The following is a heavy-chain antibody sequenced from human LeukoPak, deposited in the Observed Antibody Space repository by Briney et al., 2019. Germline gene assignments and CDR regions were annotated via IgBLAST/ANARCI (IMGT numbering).Heavy chain of an antibody. CDR1: GGSITTSSYY. CDR2: IYYSGST. J-gene: IGHJ4*02. D-gene: IGHD6-13*01. V-gene: IGHV4-39*07. Sequence: SETLSLTCSVSGGSITTSSYYWTWIRQPPGKGLEWIGDIYYSGSTYFNPSLKSRVTISVDTSKNQFSLKLSSVTAADTAVYYCARVYRQLVRDWGQGTLVTVSS. CDR3: ARVYRQLVRD.